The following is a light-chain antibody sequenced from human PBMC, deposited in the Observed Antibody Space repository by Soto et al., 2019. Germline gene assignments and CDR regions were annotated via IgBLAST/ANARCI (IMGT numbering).Light chain of an antibody. CDR3: QQRIDWPLT. Sequence: EIVLTQSPATLYLSPGDRATLSCRASQSVDWYVAWYQQKPGQAPRLLIYDALKRATGTPDRFSGSGSGTDFTLTISSLEPEDFAVYYCQQRIDWPLTFGGGTKVDIK. CDR2: DAL. CDR1: QSVDWY. J-gene: IGKJ4*01. V-gene: IGKV3-11*01.